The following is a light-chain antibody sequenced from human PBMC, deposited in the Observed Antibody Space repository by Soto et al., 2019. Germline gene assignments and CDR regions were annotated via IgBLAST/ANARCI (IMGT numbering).Light chain of an antibody. CDR1: QGISSY. CDR3: QQYYSYTLT. V-gene: IGKV1-8*01. Sequence: AIRMTQSPSSFSASTGDRVTITCRASQGISSYLAWCQQKPGKAPKLLIYAASTLQSGVPSRFSGSGSGTDFTLTISCLQSEDFATYYCQQYYSYTLTFGGGTKVEIK. CDR2: AAS. J-gene: IGKJ4*01.